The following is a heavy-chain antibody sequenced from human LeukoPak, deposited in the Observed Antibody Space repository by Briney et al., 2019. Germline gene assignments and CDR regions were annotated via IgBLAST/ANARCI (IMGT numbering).Heavy chain of an antibody. CDR1: GGSISSYY. CDR2: IYYSGST. Sequence: PSETLSLTCTVSGGSISSYYWSWIRQPPGKGLEWIGYIYYSGSTNYNPSLKSRVTISVDTSKNQFSLKLSSVTAADTAVYYCARGALDDAFDIWGQGTMVTVSS. J-gene: IGHJ3*02. D-gene: IGHD1-1*01. CDR3: ARGALDDAFDI. V-gene: IGHV4-59*01.